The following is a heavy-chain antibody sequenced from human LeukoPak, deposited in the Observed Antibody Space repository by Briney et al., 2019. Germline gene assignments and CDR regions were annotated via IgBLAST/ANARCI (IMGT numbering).Heavy chain of an antibody. J-gene: IGHJ6*03. CDR2: ISAYNGNT. D-gene: IGHD3-9*01. CDR3: ARHGPGGYDILTGYYKDYYYYMDV. Sequence: ASVKVSCKASGYTFTSYGISWVRQAPGQGLEWMGWISAYNGNTNYAQKLQGRVTMTTDTPTSTAYMELRSLRSDDTAVYYCARHGPGGYDILTGYYKDYYYYMDVWGKGTTVTVSS. CDR1: GYTFTSYG. V-gene: IGHV1-18*01.